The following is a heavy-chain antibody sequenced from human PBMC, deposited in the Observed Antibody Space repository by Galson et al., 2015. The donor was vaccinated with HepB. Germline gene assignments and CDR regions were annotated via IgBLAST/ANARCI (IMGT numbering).Heavy chain of an antibody. J-gene: IGHJ3*02. CDR1: GGTFSSYT. V-gene: IGHV1-69*02. CDR2: IIPILGIA. D-gene: IGHD6-19*01. CDR3: AIRGSSGLSAFDI. Sequence: SVKVSCKASGGTFSSYTISWVRQAPGQGLEWMGRIIPILGIANYAQKFQGRVTITADKSTSTAYMELSSLRSEDTAVYYCAIRGSSGLSAFDIWGQGTMVTVSS.